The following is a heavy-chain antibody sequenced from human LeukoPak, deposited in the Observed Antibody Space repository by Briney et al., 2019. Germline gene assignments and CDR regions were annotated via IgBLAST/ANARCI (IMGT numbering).Heavy chain of an antibody. D-gene: IGHD2-21*02. CDR1: GFTVNNYE. Sequence: PGGSLRLSCATSGFTVNNYEMHWVRQAPGKGLEWISYITEGATTINYADSVWGRFSISRDNAQNSVHLQMNSLRDEDTAVYDCVRCRLLRATFDFGCWGQGALVTVSS. CDR2: ITEGATTI. J-gene: IGHJ4*02. CDR3: VRCRLLRATFDFGC. V-gene: IGHV3-48*03.